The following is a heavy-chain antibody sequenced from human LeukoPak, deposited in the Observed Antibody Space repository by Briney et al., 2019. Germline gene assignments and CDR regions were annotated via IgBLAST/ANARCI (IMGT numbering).Heavy chain of an antibody. J-gene: IGHJ4*02. CDR2: ISSSSSYI. V-gene: IGHV3-21*01. CDR3: ARYDYYDSSGYYEGPGY. Sequence: GGSLRLSCAASGFTFSSYSMNWVRQAPGKGLEWVSSISSSSSYIYYADSVKGRLTISRDNAKNSLYLQMNSLRAEDTAVYYCARYDYYDSSGYYEGPGYWGQGTLVTVSS. CDR1: GFTFSSYS. D-gene: IGHD3-22*01.